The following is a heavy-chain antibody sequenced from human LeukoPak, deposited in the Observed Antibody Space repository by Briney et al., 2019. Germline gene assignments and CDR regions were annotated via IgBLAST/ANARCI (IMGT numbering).Heavy chain of an antibody. CDR3: ARGNIVATILGGLHGTTAFDF. D-gene: IGHD5-12*01. CDR2: MIHSGIS. V-gene: IGHV4-34*01. Sequence: SETLSLTCGVSGGAFSGYYWSWIRQAPGKGLEWVGEMIHSGISNYNPTLRSRVTISGDTSNNQFSLKLNSLTAADTAVYYCARGNIVATILGGLHGTTAFDFWGQGILVTVSS. J-gene: IGHJ4*02. CDR1: GGAFSGYY.